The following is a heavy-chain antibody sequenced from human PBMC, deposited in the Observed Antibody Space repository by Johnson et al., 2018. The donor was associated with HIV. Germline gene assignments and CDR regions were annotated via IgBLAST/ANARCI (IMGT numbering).Heavy chain of an antibody. CDR3: ARGGSGTSLDAFEI. J-gene: IGHJ3*02. Sequence: QVQLVESGGGVVQPGRSLRLSCAASGFTFSSYAMHWVRQAPGKGLEWVAVISYDGSNKYYADSVKGRFTISRDNSKNTLYLQMNSLRAEDTAVYCCARGGSGTSLDAFEIWGQGTMVTVSS. V-gene: IGHV3-30-3*01. CDR1: GFTFSSYA. CDR2: ISYDGSNK. D-gene: IGHD2-2*01.